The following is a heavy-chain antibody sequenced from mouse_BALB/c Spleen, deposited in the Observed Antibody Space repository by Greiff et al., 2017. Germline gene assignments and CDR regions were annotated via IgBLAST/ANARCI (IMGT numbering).Heavy chain of an antibody. CDR3: AREACYGNGYAMDY. V-gene: IGHV5-4*02. D-gene: IGHD2-10*01. Sequence: DVKLVESGGGLVKPGGSLKLSCAASGFTFSDYYMSWVRQTPEKRLEWVATISDGGSYTYYPDSVKGRFTISRDNAKNNLYLQLSSLKSEDTAMYYWAREACYGNGYAMDYWGQGTTVTVSS. CDR1: GFTFSDYY. CDR2: ISDGGSYT. J-gene: IGHJ4*01.